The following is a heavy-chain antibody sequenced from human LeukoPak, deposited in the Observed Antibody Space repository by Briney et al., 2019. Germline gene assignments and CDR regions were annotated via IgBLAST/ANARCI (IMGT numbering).Heavy chain of an antibody. Sequence: GSVKVSCTASGYTFTSYAISWVRQAPGQGLEWMGSISAYNGNTNYAQTLKGRVTMTTDTSTSTAYLELRSLRSDDTAVYYCARDLAYWRSTSCRNWFHPWGQGTLVTVSS. CDR3: ARDLAYWRSTSCRNWFHP. CDR2: ISAYNGNT. D-gene: IGHD2-2*01. J-gene: IGHJ5*02. CDR1: GYTFTSYA. V-gene: IGHV1-18*01.